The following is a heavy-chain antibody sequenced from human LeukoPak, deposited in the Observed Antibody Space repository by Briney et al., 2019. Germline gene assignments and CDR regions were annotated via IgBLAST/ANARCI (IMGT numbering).Heavy chain of an antibody. CDR3: ARGGGYRNYYYYYYMDV. CDR2: IYTSGST. Sequence: PSETLSLTCTVSGGSISSYYWSWIRQPAGKGLEWIGRIYTSGSTNYNPSLKSRVTMSVDTSKNQFSLKLSSVTAADTAVYYCARGGGYRNYYYYYYMDVWGKGTTVTVSS. CDR1: GGSISSYY. V-gene: IGHV4-4*07. J-gene: IGHJ6*03. D-gene: IGHD2-15*01.